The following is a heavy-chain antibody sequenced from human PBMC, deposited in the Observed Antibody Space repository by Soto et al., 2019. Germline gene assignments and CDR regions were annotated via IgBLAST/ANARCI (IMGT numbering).Heavy chain of an antibody. V-gene: IGHV3-74*01. CDR3: AREVSHGYVLRGTDV. CDR2: INSDGSSI. J-gene: IGHJ6*01. CDR1: KFTITSYW. D-gene: IGHD5-18*01. Sequence: EVQLVESGGGLVQPGGSVRLSCAASKFTITSYWMHWVRQAPGKGLVWVSRINSDGSSISYADAVKGRFTISRDNAKNTLYLQMNSLRVEDTAVYYCAREVSHGYVLRGTDVW.